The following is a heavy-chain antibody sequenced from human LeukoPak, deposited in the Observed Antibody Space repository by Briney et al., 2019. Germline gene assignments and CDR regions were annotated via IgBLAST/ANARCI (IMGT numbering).Heavy chain of an antibody. CDR3: TTRKRDEGMDV. CDR1: GFTFSNAW. Sequence: GGSLRLSCAASGFTFSNAWMNWVRQAPGKGLEWVGRIESKTDGGTTDYAAPVKGRFTISRDDSKNTLYPQMNSLKTEDTAVYYCTTRKRDEGMDVWGQGTTVTVSS. J-gene: IGHJ6*02. CDR2: IESKTDGGTT. V-gene: IGHV3-15*07.